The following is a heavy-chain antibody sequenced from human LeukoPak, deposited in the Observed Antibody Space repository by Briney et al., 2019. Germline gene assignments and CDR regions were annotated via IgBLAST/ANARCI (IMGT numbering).Heavy chain of an antibody. J-gene: IGHJ3*02. D-gene: IGHD5-18*01. CDR2: ISWNSGSI. CDR3: AKDIRYSYGYSLWGAFDI. CDR1: GFTFDDYA. Sequence: GRSLRLSCAASGFTFDDYAMHWVRQAPGKGLEWVSGISWNSGSIGYADSVKGRFTISRDNAKNSLYLQMNSLRAEDTALYYCAKDIRYSYGYSLWGAFDIWGQGTMVTVSS. V-gene: IGHV3-9*01.